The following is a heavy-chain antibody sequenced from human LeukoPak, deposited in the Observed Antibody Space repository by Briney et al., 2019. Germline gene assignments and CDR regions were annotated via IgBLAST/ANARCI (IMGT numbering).Heavy chain of an antibody. J-gene: IGHJ3*02. Sequence: SETLSLTCAVYGGSFSGYYWSWIRQPPGKGLEWIGYIYYSGSTNYNPSLKSRVTISVDTSKNQFSLKLSSVTAADTAVYYCARGGLLRYAFDIWGQGTMVTVSS. CDR2: IYYSGST. CDR1: GGSFSGYY. V-gene: IGHV4-59*01. CDR3: ARGGLLRYAFDI. D-gene: IGHD2-15*01.